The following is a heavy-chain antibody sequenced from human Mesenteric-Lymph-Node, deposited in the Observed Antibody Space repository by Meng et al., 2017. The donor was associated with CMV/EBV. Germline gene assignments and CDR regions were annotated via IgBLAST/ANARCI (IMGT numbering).Heavy chain of an antibody. Sequence: GSLRLSCAVYGGSFSGYYWSWIRQPPGKGLEWIGEINHSGSTNYNPSLKSRVTISVDTSKNQFSLKLSSVTAADTAVYYCARDHSPYSGGNWFDPWGQGTLVTVSS. V-gene: IGHV4-34*01. CDR3: ARDHSPYSGGNWFDP. J-gene: IGHJ5*02. CDR2: INHSGST. CDR1: GGSFSGYY. D-gene: IGHD2-15*01.